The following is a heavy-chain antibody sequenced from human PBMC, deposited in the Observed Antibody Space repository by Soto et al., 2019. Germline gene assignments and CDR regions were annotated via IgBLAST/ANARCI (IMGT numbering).Heavy chain of an antibody. CDR1: GYSFTIYW. V-gene: IGHV5-51*01. CDR3: ASLLSRDGYSYFDY. CDR2: IYPGDSDT. J-gene: IGHJ4*02. D-gene: IGHD4-4*01. Sequence: GESLKISCNGSGYSFTIYWIGWVRQMPGKGLEWMGIIYPGDSDTRYSPSFQGQVTISADKSISTAYLQWSSLKASDTAMYYCASLLSRDGYSYFDYWGQGTLVTVSS.